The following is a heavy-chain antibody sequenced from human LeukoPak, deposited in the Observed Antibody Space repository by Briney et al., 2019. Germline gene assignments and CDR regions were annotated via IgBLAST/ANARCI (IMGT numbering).Heavy chain of an antibody. CDR1: GYRFTDYW. Sequence: GESLKISCKGSGYRFTDYWIGWVRQMPGKGLEWMGIITPDDSDTRYSPSFQGQVTISADESISTAFLQWSSLKASDTAMYYCARYRGDYVSLPSPFDYWGQGTLVTVSS. CDR3: ARYRGDYVSLPSPFDY. CDR2: ITPDDSDT. J-gene: IGHJ4*02. V-gene: IGHV5-51*01. D-gene: IGHD4-17*01.